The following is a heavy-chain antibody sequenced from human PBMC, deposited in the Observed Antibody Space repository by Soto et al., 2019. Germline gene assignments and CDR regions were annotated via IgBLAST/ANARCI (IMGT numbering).Heavy chain of an antibody. D-gene: IGHD1-7*01. Sequence: PGESLKISCKGSGYSFTSYWIGWVRQMPGKGLEWMGIIYPGDSDTRYSPSFQGQVTISADKSISTAYLQWSSLKASDTAMYYCARDRAGTTASYNGMDVWGQGTMVTVSS. J-gene: IGHJ6*02. CDR1: GYSFTSYW. V-gene: IGHV5-51*01. CDR2: IYPGDSDT. CDR3: ARDRAGTTASYNGMDV.